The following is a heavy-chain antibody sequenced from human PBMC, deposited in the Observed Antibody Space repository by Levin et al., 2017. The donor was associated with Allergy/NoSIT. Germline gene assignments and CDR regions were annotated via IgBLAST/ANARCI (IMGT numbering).Heavy chain of an antibody. CDR1: GYTFTSYA. D-gene: IGHD2-2*01. Sequence: ASVKVSCKASGYTFTSYAMHWVRQAPGQRLEWMGWINAGNGNTKYSQKFQGRVTITRDTSASTAYMELSSLRSEDTAVYYCARDIRKHCSSTSCPIGYWGQGTLVTVSS. CDR3: ARDIRKHCSSTSCPIGY. J-gene: IGHJ4*02. CDR2: INAGNGNT. V-gene: IGHV1-3*01.